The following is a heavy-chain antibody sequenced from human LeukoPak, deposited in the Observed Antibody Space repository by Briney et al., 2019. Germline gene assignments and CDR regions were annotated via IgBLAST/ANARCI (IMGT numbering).Heavy chain of an antibody. Sequence: SETLSLTCTVSGGSISSYYWSWIRQPPGKGLEWIGYIYYSGSTNYNPSLKSRVTISVDTSKNQFSLKLSSVTAADTAVYYCAFGGKTTAIDYWGQGTLVTVFS. CDR1: GGSISSYY. V-gene: IGHV4-59*01. J-gene: IGHJ4*02. CDR3: AFGGKTTAIDY. CDR2: IYYSGST. D-gene: IGHD4-17*01.